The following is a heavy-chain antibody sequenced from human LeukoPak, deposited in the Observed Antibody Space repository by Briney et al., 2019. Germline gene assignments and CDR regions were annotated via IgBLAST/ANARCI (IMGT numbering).Heavy chain of an antibody. CDR1: SGSITSGGSY. D-gene: IGHD6-13*01. CDR2: IFYSGIT. J-gene: IGHJ6*03. Sequence: PSETLSLTCTVSSGSITSGGSYWGWIRQPPGKGPEWIGHIFYSGITYYNPSLQSRITMSVDTSKDQFSLRLTSVTAADTAVYYCARVPYSTRLFYMDVWGKGTTVTVSS. CDR3: ARVPYSTRLFYMDV. V-gene: IGHV4-39*07.